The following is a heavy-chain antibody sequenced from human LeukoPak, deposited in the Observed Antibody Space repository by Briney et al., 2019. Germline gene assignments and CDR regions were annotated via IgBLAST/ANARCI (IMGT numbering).Heavy chain of an antibody. CDR3: ATWSGTYYYY. CDR2: FDPEDGKT. D-gene: IGHD1-26*01. CDR1: GHSLSELV. J-gene: IGHJ4*02. V-gene: IGHV1-24*01. Sequence: ASVKVSCKASGHSLSELVMHWVRPAPGKGLEWMGGFDPEDGKTIYAQKFQGRVTMTEDTSTDTAYMELISLRSEDTAVYYCATWSGTYYYYWGQGTLVTVSS.